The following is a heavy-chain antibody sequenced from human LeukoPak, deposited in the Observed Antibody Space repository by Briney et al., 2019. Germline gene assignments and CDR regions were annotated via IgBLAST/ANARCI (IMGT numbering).Heavy chain of an antibody. J-gene: IGHJ5*02. CDR3: ARDRSYSSGSNWFDP. V-gene: IGHV1-18*01. CDR2: ISAYNGNT. CDR1: GYTFTSYG. D-gene: IGHD3-22*01. Sequence: ASVKVSCKASGYTFTSYGISWVRQAPGQGLEWMGWISAYNGNTNYAQKLQGRVTMTTDTSTSTAYMELRSLRSDDTAVYYCARDRSYSSGSNWFDPWGQGTLVTVSS.